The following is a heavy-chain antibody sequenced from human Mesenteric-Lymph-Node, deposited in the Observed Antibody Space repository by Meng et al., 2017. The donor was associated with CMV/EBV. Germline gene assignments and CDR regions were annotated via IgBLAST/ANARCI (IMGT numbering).Heavy chain of an antibody. CDR1: GFTFSSYG. J-gene: IGHJ4*02. V-gene: IGHV3-21*01. Sequence: GGSLRLSCAASGFTFSSYGMNWVRQAPGKGLEWVSSISSNYIYYADSVKGRFTISRDNARNSLYLQMDSLRAEDTAVYYCARDQVAPRITMVRGALGLDYWGQGTLVPFSS. CDR2: ISSNYI. CDR3: ARDQVAPRITMVRGALGLDY. D-gene: IGHD3-10*01.